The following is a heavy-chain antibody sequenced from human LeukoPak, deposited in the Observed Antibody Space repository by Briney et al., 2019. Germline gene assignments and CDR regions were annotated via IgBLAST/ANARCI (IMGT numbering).Heavy chain of an antibody. CDR3: ARSRDASWFDP. CDR1: TASTFIFGGYS. Sequence: GGSLRLSCAASTASTFIFGGYSMNWVRQAPGKGLEWVSSISSSSSYIYYADSVKGRFTISRDNAKNSLYLQMNSLRAEDTAVYYCARSRDASWFDPWGQGTLVTVSS. V-gene: IGHV3-21*01. CDR2: ISSSSSYI. J-gene: IGHJ5*02. D-gene: IGHD2-21*02.